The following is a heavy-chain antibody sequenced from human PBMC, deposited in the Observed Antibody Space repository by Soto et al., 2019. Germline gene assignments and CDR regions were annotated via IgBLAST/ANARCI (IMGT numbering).Heavy chain of an antibody. J-gene: IGHJ4*02. Sequence: QVQLVQSGAEVKKPGASVKVSCKASGYTFTSYDINWVRQATGQGLEGMGWMNPNSGNTGYAQKFQGRVTMTRNTSISTAYMELSSLRSEDTAVYYCARLFCSGGSCYGVYFDYWGQGTLVTVSS. CDR2: MNPNSGNT. V-gene: IGHV1-8*01. D-gene: IGHD2-15*01. CDR1: GYTFTSYD. CDR3: ARLFCSGGSCYGVYFDY.